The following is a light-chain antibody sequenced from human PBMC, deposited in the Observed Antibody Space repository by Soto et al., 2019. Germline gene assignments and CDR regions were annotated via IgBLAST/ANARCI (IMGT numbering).Light chain of an antibody. J-gene: IGKJ1*01. CDR3: QQRGNSAPT. CDR1: QSVSSNY. CDR2: AAS. V-gene: IGKV3-20*01. Sequence: IVWTQFAATICLSHGERSSLYSKASQSVSSNYVAWYKQKHGQDTRLLIYAASNRATGIPDRFSGSGSGTDFTLTISSLEPEDFAVYYCQQRGNSAPTFGQGTKVDIK.